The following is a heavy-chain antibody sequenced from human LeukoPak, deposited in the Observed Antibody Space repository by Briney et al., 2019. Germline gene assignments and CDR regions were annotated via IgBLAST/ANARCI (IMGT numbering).Heavy chain of an antibody. J-gene: IGHJ3*02. CDR3: ASPSVPAAMRAFDT. CDR1: GGSFSGYY. CDR2: INHSGST. V-gene: IGHV4-34*01. D-gene: IGHD2-2*01. Sequence: SETLSLTCAVYGGSFSGYYWNWIRQPPGKGLEWIGEINHSGSTNYNPSLKSRVTISVDRSKNQFSLKLSSVTAADTAVYYCASPSVPAAMRAFDTWGQGTMVTVSS.